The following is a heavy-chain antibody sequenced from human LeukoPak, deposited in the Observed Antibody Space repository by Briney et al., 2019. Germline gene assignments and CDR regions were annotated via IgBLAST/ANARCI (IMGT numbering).Heavy chain of an antibody. J-gene: IGHJ4*02. Sequence: GASVKVSCKASGYTFTSYDINWVRQATRHGLEWMGWMNHNSGNTGYAQKFQGRVTITRNTSISTAYMELSSLRSEDTAVYYCARGLRSHIAAAGKRYYFDYWGQGTLVTVSS. D-gene: IGHD6-13*01. CDR2: MNHNSGNT. V-gene: IGHV1-8*03. CDR1: GYTFTSYD. CDR3: ARGLRSHIAAAGKRYYFDY.